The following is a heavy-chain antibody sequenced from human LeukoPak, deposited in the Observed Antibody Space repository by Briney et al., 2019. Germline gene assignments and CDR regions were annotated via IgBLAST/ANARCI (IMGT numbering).Heavy chain of an antibody. CDR2: IAYNGRT. Sequence: SETLSLTCTVSGVTINSGVYLWGWIRQPPGQGLEWIGTIAYNGRTYYNSSLKSLATISIDMSSIHFSLMLTPVTAADTAMYYWARSYNWNGSDDGGQGTLVTVPS. D-gene: IGHD1-20*01. CDR3: ARSYNWNGSDD. J-gene: IGHJ4*02. V-gene: IGHV4-39*07. CDR1: GVTINSGVYL.